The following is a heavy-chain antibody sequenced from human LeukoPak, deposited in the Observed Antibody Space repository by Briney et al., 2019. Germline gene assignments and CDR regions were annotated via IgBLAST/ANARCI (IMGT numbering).Heavy chain of an antibody. CDR2: INPNSGGT. Sequence: GASVKVSCKASGYTFTDYYMHWVRQAPGQGLEWMGWINPNSGGTNYAQKFQGRVTMTRDTSISTAYMELSRLRSDDTAVYHCARAKSSDAINMTLVDQWVYYFDYWGQGTLVTVSS. J-gene: IGHJ4*02. CDR3: ARAKSSDAINMTLVDQWVYYFDY. V-gene: IGHV1-2*02. CDR1: GYTFTDYY. D-gene: IGHD3-22*01.